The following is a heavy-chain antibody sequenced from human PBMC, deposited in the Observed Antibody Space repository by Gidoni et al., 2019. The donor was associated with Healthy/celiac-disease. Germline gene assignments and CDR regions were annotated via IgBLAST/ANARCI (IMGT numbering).Heavy chain of an antibody. CDR1: AGSISSGGYY. J-gene: IGHJ3*02. Sequence: QVQLQESGPGLVKPSQTLSLPCTVSAGSISSGGYYWSWIRQHPGKGLEWIGYIYYSGSTYYNPSLKSRVTISVDTSKNQFSLKLSSVTAADTAVYYCARERGYGSFRAFDIWGQGTMVTVSS. V-gene: IGHV4-31*03. CDR2: IYYSGST. D-gene: IGHD3-10*01. CDR3: ARERGYGSFRAFDI.